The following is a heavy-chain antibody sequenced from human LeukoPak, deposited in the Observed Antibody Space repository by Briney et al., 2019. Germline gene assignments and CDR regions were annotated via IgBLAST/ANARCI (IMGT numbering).Heavy chain of an antibody. V-gene: IGHV3-21*01. CDR3: ARGREGIAARWWVEEPRWYFFDP. CDR1: GFTFSGYS. D-gene: IGHD6-6*01. Sequence: SGGSLRLSCAASGFTFSGYSMNWVRQAPGKGLEWVSSISSSSSYIYYADSVKGRFTISRDNAMNSLYLQMNSLRAEDTAVYYWARGREGIAARWWVEEPRWYFFDPWGQGTLVTVSS. J-gene: IGHJ5*02. CDR2: ISSSSSYI.